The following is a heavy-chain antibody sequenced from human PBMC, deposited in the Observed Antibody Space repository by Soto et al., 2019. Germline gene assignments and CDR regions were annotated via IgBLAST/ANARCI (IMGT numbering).Heavy chain of an antibody. J-gene: IGHJ6*02. V-gene: IGHV3-11*03. CDR1: GFTFSDYY. Sequence: PGVSLRLSCAASGFTFSDYYMSWIRQSPGKGLEWLSYSSNSGTYTRYADSVKGRFSISRDNAKNSLYLQMNSLRAEDTALYYCEKSLWVLQDVYGGWHYGMHVWGQGSTVTVSS. CDR3: EKSLWVLQDVYGGWHYGMHV. D-gene: IGHD6-19*01. CDR2: SSNSGTYT.